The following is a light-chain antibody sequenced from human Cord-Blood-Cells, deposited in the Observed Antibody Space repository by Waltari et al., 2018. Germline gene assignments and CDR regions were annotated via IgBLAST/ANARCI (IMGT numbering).Light chain of an antibody. V-gene: IGKV3-11*01. J-gene: IGKJ3*01. CDR3: QQRSNWPFT. CDR1: HSVSSY. Sequence: IILTHCPGTMSLPPGQSPTLTFRDSHSVSSYLAWYQQKPGQAPRLLIYDASNRATGIPARFSGSGSGTDFTLTNSSREPEDFAVYYCQQRSNWPFTFGPGTKVDI. CDR2: DAS.